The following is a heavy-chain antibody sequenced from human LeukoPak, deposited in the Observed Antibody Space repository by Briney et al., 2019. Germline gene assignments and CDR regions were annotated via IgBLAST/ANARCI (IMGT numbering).Heavy chain of an antibody. CDR1: GFTFSNAW. CDR3: ARDQPDSSDYYFDY. J-gene: IGHJ4*02. CDR2: ISSSSSTI. Sequence: PGGSLRLSCAASGFTFSNAWMSWVRQAPGKGLEWASYISSSSSTIYYADSVKGRFTISRDNAKNSLYLQMNSLRAEDTAVYYCARDQPDSSDYYFDYWGQGTLVTVSS. D-gene: IGHD3-22*01. V-gene: IGHV3-48*01.